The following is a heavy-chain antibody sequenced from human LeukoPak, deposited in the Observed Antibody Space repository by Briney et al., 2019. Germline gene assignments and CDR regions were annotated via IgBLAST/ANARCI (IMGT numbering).Heavy chain of an antibody. V-gene: IGHV1-46*01. D-gene: IGHD1-26*01. Sequence: ASVKVSCKASGYTFTNYYMHWVRQAPGQGLEWMGLINPTGGSTGCAQKFQGRVTMTRDMSTSTDYMELSSLRSEDTAIYYCARDNSVGDNAWWFDPWGQGTLVTVSS. CDR3: ARDNSVGDNAWWFDP. CDR2: INPTGGST. CDR1: GYTFTNYY. J-gene: IGHJ5*02.